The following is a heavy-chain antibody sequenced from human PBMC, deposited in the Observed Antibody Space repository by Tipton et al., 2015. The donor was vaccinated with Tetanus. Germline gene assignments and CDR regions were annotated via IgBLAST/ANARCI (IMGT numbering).Heavy chain of an antibody. Sequence: TLSLTCTVSGGSISSSSYYWGWIRQPPGKGLEWIGSIYYSGSTYYNPSLKSRVTISGDTPKNQFSLKLSSVTAADTAVYYCARLRYWSIYWYFDLWGRGTLVTVSS. V-gene: IGHV4-39*01. CDR1: GGSISSSSYY. CDR2: IYYSGST. D-gene: IGHD2-8*02. CDR3: ARLRYWSIYWYFDL. J-gene: IGHJ2*01.